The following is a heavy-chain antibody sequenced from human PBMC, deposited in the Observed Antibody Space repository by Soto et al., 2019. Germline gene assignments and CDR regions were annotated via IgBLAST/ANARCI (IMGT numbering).Heavy chain of an antibody. D-gene: IGHD2-21*02. Sequence: GGSLRLSCAASGFTFSSYSMNWVRQAPGKGLEWVSSISSSSSYIYYADSVKGRFTISRDNAKNSLYLQMNSLRAEDTAVYYCARGVVTAIRGNWFDPWGQGTLVTVSS. CDR2: ISSSSSYI. J-gene: IGHJ5*02. V-gene: IGHV3-21*01. CDR1: GFTFSSYS. CDR3: ARGVVTAIRGNWFDP.